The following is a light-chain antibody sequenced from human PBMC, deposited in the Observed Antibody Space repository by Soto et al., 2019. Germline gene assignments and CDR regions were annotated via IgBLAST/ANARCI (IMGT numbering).Light chain of an antibody. CDR2: DAS. J-gene: IGKJ1*01. Sequence: EIVLTQSPGSLSLSPGERATLSCRASQSVSDNFLAWYQHKPGQAPRLLIYDASTRLTGIPDRFSGSGSGTDFTLTISRLEPEDFAVYYCQQYGSSPSWTFGQGTKVEIK. CDR1: QSVSDNF. CDR3: QQYGSSPSWT. V-gene: IGKV3-20*01.